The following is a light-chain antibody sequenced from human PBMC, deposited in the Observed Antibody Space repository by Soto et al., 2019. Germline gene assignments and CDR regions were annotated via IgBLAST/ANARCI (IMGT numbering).Light chain of an antibody. Sequence: DIQMTQSPSSLSASEGGGVTITCRASQSISSYLNWYQQKPGKAPKLLIYAASSLQSGVPSRFSGSGSGTDFTLTISSLQPEDFATYYCQQSYSTPETFGPGTKVDIK. V-gene: IGKV1-39*01. CDR3: QQSYSTPET. CDR1: QSISSY. CDR2: AAS. J-gene: IGKJ3*01.